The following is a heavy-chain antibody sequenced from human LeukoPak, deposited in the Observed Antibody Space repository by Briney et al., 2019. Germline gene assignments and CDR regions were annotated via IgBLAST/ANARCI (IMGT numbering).Heavy chain of an antibody. V-gene: IGHV4-34*01. D-gene: IGHD5-18*01. CDR3: ARPSGYSYGYFFY. Sequence: SESLSLTCTVSGGSISSYYWSWIRQPPGKGLEWIGEINHSGSTNYNPSLKSRVTISVDTSKNQFSLKLSSVTAADTAVYYCARPSGYSYGYFFYWGQGTLVTVSS. CDR2: INHSGST. J-gene: IGHJ4*02. CDR1: GGSISSYY.